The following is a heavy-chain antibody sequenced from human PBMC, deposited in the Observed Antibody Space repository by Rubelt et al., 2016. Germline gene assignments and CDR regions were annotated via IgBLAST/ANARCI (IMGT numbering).Heavy chain of an antibody. CDR3: AKDLASDVVPADIAMDAFDI. CDR2: ISGSGGSA. D-gene: IGHD2-2*01. J-gene: IGHJ3*02. V-gene: IGHV3-23*01. Sequence: EVQLLESGGGLVQPGGSLRLSCAASGFTFSSYAMSWVRQAPGKGLEWVSAISGSGGSAYYADSVKGRFTISGDNSSNPLYLQMNSLRAEDTAVYYCAKDLASDVVPADIAMDAFDIWGQGTMVTVSS. CDR1: GFTFSSYA.